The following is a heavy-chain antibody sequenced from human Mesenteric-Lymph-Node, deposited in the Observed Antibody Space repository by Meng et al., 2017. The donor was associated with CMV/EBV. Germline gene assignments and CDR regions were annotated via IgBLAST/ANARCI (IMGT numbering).Heavy chain of an antibody. V-gene: IGHV3-30-3*01. J-gene: IGHJ4*02. Sequence: GESLKISCAASGFTFSSYAMHWVRQAPGKGLEWVAVISYDGSNKYYADSVKGRFTISRDNSKNTLYLQMNSLRAEDTAVYYCAGEPYCSSTSCFFDYWGQGTLVTVSS. CDR3: AGEPYCSSTSCFFDY. D-gene: IGHD2-2*01. CDR2: ISYDGSNK. CDR1: GFTFSSYA.